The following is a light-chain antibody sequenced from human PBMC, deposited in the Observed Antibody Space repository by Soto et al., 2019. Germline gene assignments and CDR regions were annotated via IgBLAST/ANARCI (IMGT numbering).Light chain of an antibody. CDR3: QQYGSSPRT. CDR1: QSVSGY. V-gene: IGKV3-20*01. CDR2: GAS. J-gene: IGKJ1*01. Sequence: EIVLTQSPATLSLSPGERATLSCRASQSVSGYLAWYQQKPGQAPRLLIYGASNRATGIPDRFSGSGSGTDFILTINRLEPEDFAVYYCQQYGSSPRTFGQGTKVDIK.